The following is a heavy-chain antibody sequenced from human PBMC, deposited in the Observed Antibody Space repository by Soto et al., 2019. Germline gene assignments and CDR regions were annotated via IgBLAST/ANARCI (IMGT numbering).Heavy chain of an antibody. V-gene: IGHV4-31*03. CDR3: AGSGPAANDAFDI. CDR1: GGSISSGGYY. Sequence: ASETLSLTCTVSGGSISSGGYYWSWIRQHPGKGLEWIGYIYYSGSTYYNPSLKSRVTISVDTSKNQFSLKLSSVTAADTAVYYCAGSGPAANDAFDIWGQGTMVTVSS. D-gene: IGHD2-2*01. J-gene: IGHJ3*02. CDR2: IYYSGST.